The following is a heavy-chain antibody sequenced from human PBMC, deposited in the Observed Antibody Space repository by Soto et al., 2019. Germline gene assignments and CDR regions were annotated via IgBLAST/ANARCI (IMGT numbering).Heavy chain of an antibody. CDR1: GGSLSSYY. CDR2: IYYSGST. CDR3: ARQRITMVRGVITFDP. J-gene: IGHJ5*02. V-gene: IGHV4-59*08. D-gene: IGHD3-10*01. Sequence: SETLSLTCTVSGGSLSSYYWSWIRQPPRKGLEWIGYIYYSGSTNYNPSLKSRVTISVDTSKNQFSLKLSSVTAADTAVYFCARQRITMVRGVITFDPWGQGTLVTVSS.